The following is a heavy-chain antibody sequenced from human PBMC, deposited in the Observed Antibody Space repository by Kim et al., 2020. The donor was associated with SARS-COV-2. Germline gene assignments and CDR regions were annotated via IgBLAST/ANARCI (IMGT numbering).Heavy chain of an antibody. CDR2: TYYRSQWQN. CDR3: ARLDSNFYFHFDS. J-gene: IGHJ4*02. V-gene: IGHV6-1*01. CDR1: GDSVSNNGAA. D-gene: IGHD6-13*01. Sequence: SQTLSLTCAISGDSVSNNGAAWSWIRQSPSRGLEWLGRTYYRSQWQNDYAPSVKSRITINPDTSNNQFSLQLNSVTPEDTAVYYCARLDSNFYFHFDSWGQGALVTVSS.